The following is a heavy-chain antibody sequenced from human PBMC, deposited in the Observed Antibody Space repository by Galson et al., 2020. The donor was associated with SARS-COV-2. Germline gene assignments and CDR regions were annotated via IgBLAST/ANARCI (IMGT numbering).Heavy chain of an antibody. V-gene: IGHV6-1*01. CDR3: ARARLAYCGGDCYSLDY. J-gene: IGHJ4*02. Sequence: ASETLSLTCAISGDSVSSNSAAWNWIRQSPSRGLEWLGRTYYRSKWYNDYAVSVKSRITINPDTSKNQFSLQLNSVTPEDTAVYYCARARLAYCGGDCYSLDYWGQGTLVTVSS. D-gene: IGHD2-21*02. CDR2: TYYRSKWYN. CDR1: GDSVSSNSAA.